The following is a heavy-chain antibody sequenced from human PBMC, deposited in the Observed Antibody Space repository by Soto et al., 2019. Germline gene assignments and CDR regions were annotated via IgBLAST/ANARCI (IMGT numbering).Heavy chain of an antibody. D-gene: IGHD3-10*01. Sequence: GESLKISCKGSGYSFTNYWIGWVRQMPGKGLEWMGIIYPGDSDTRYSPPFQGQVTISVDKSISTAYLQWSSLKASDTAMYYCARNYYYGSGSYYISGYWGQGTRVTVSS. CDR2: IYPGDSDT. CDR3: ARNYYYGSGSYYISGY. V-gene: IGHV5-51*01. J-gene: IGHJ4*02. CDR1: GYSFTNYW.